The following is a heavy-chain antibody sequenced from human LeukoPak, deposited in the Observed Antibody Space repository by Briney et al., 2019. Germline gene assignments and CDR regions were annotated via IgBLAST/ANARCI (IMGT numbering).Heavy chain of an antibody. D-gene: IGHD3-10*01. J-gene: IGHJ5*02. V-gene: IGHV4-38-2*01. Sequence: SQTLSLTCAVSGYSISSGYSWGWIRQPPGKGLEWIGSIYHSGSTYYNPSLNSRVTISVDTSKNQFSLKLSSVTAADTAVYYCARLLVTAELLRWFDPWGQGTLVTVSS. CDR2: IYHSGST. CDR3: ARLLVTAELLRWFDP. CDR1: GYSISSGYS.